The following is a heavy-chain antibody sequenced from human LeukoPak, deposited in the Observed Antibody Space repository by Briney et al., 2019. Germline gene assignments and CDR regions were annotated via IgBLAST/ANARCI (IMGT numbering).Heavy chain of an antibody. V-gene: IGHV3-33*01. D-gene: IGHD6-19*01. CDR1: GFTFSSYG. Sequence: GGSLRLSCAASGFTFSSYGMHWVRQAPGKGLEWVAVIWYDGSNKYYADSVKGRFTISRDNSKNTLYLQMNSLRAEGTAVYYCASWPVGWYGEDSWGQGTLVTVSS. CDR2: IWYDGSNK. CDR3: ASWPVGWYGEDS. J-gene: IGHJ4*02.